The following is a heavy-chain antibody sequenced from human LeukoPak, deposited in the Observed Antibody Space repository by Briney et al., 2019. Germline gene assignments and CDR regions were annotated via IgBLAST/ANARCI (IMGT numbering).Heavy chain of an antibody. Sequence: SETLSLTCAVSGGSISSGGYSWSWIRQPPGKGLEWIGYIYHSGSTYYNPSLKSRVTISVDRSKNQFSLKLSSVTAADTAVYYCARDLEVRVNIAVAADYWGQGTLVTVSS. V-gene: IGHV4-30-2*01. CDR2: IYHSGST. D-gene: IGHD6-19*01. CDR1: GGSISSGGYS. J-gene: IGHJ4*02. CDR3: ARDLEVRVNIAVAADY.